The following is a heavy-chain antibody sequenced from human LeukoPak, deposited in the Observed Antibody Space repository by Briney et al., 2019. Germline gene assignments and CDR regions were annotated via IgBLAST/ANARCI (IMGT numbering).Heavy chain of an antibody. CDR3: ARGVSSGYYSVYYFDY. Sequence: SETLSLTCTVSSGSIIGHYWSWIRQPPGKGLEWIGYIHSSGSTNYNPSLRSRVTMSVDTSKNQFSLKLTSVTAADTAVYYCARGVSSGYYSVYYFDYWGQGTLVTVSS. V-gene: IGHV4-59*11. CDR1: SGSIIGHY. D-gene: IGHD3-22*01. CDR2: IHSSGST. J-gene: IGHJ4*02.